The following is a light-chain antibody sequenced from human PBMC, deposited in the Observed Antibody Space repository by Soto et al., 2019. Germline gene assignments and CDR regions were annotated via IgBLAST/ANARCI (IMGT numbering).Light chain of an antibody. J-gene: IGKJ1*01. CDR2: GAS. Sequence: EVVMTQSPATLSVSPGQRPTLSCRTSQSVSTNFAWYQQKPGQAPRLLIYGASTRATGIPARFSGSGSGTEFTLTISSLQPDDFATYYCQHYNSYSEAFGQGTKVDIK. CDR3: QHYNSYSEA. V-gene: IGKV3-15*01. CDR1: QSVSTN.